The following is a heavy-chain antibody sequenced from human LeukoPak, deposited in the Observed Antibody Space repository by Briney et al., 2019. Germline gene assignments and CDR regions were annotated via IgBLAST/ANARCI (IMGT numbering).Heavy chain of an antibody. CDR3: AREAGSLSYDSGGSFLDS. CDR2: IIPIIGST. Sequence: ASVKVSCKTSGGIFSIYAFSWVRQAPGQGLEWMGGIIPIIGSTNYAQKFQGRITITADKHTSTVYMELSSLRSEDTAMYFCAREAGSLSYDSGGSFLDSWGQGTLVTVSS. D-gene: IGHD3-22*01. CDR1: GGIFSIYA. V-gene: IGHV1-69*06. J-gene: IGHJ4*02.